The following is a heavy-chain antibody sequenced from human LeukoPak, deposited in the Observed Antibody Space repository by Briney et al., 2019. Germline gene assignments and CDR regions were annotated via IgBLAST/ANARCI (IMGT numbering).Heavy chain of an antibody. CDR1: GIPFSDYY. CDR2: ISTSGSYT. CDR3: AAGTAADF. D-gene: IGHD6-13*01. J-gene: IGHJ4*02. V-gene: IGHV3-11*03. Sequence: PGGSLRLSCVVSGIPFSDYYMNWIRQAPGKGLEWISYISTSGSYTDYAHSVKGRFTISRDDAKSALYLQMDSPRLEDTAVYYCAAGTAADFWGQGTLVTVSS.